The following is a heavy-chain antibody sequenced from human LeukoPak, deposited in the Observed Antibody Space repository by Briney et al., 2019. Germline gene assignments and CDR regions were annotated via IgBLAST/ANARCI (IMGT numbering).Heavy chain of an antibody. CDR3: ARGGPEVPGAMGGFDY. CDR1: SFSISSGYN. V-gene: IGHV4-38-2*01. J-gene: IGHJ4*02. D-gene: IGHD2-2*01. Sequence: SETLSLTCAVSSFSISSGYNWGWIRQPPGKGLEWIGKIFRSGSTYHNPSLKSRVTILVDTSKNQFSLKLTSVTAADTAVYYCARGGPEVPGAMGGFDYWGQGTLVTVSS. CDR2: IFRSGST.